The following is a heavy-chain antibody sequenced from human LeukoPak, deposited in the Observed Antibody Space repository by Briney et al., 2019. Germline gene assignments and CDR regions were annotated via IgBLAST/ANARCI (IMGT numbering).Heavy chain of an antibody. J-gene: IGHJ6*03. CDR2: INHSGST. V-gene: IGHV4-34*01. D-gene: IGHD6-19*01. CDR1: GGSFSGYY. CDR3: ARAVAGTGEYYYYYYYMDV. Sequence: SETLSLTCAVYGGSFSGYYWSWIRQPPGKGLEWIGEINHSGSTNYNPSLKSRVTISVDTSKNQFSLKLSSVTAADTAVYYCARAVAGTGEYYYYYYYMDVWGKGTTVTISS.